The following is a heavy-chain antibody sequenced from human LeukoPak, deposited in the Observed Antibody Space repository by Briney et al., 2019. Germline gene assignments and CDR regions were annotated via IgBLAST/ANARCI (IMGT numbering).Heavy chain of an antibody. CDR3: ARTVDRGRARFDYMDV. D-gene: IGHD1-14*01. CDR2: IRYDGSNK. J-gene: IGHJ6*03. CDR1: GFTFSSYG. Sequence: GGSLRLSCAASGFTFSSYGMHWVRQAPGKGLEWVAFIRYDGSNKYYVDSVKGRFTISRDNSKNTLYLQMNRLSGDDTAVYYCARTVDRGRARFDYMDVWGKGTTVTVSS. V-gene: IGHV3-30*02.